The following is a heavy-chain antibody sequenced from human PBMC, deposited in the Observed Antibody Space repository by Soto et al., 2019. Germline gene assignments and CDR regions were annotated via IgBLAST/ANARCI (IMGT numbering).Heavy chain of an antibody. CDR1: GYTFTNKD. CDR2: MNPGSGDT. D-gene: IGHD5-18*01. Sequence: GASVKVSCKASGYTFTNKDVSWLRQSTGQGLEWMGWMNPGSGDTGYAQKFQGRVTMTRDISIAAAYMELNSLTSEDTAIYYCARMESFGSLNWFDPWGQGTLVTVSS. V-gene: IGHV1-8*02. J-gene: IGHJ5*02. CDR3: ARMESFGSLNWFDP.